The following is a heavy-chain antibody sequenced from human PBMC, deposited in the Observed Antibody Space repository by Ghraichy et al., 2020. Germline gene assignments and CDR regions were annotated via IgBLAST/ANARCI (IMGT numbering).Heavy chain of an antibody. CDR1: GFSFSGYW. CDR3: ARRKGYGYDYYYGIDV. CDR2: IKQDGSDK. D-gene: IGHD5-18*01. V-gene: IGHV3-7*01. Sequence: GGSLRLSCAASGFSFSGYWMCWVRQAPGKGLEWVANIKQDGSDKYYVDSVKGRFTISRDNAKNSLYLQMNSLRAEDTAMYYCARRKGYGYDYYYGIDVWGQGTTVTVSS. J-gene: IGHJ6*02.